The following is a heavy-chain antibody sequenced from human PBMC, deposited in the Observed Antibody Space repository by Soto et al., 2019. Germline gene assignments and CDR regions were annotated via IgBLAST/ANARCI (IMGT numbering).Heavy chain of an antibody. CDR3: ARDDEYDDNGLDY. J-gene: IGHJ4*02. D-gene: IGHD1-1*01. Sequence: GGSLRLSCAASGFLFSRFGMHWVRQAPGKGLEWVAVIVNHGGRKDYADSVRGRFTISRDNSRNKLFLEMSSLRVEDTAIYYCARDDEYDDNGLDYGGQGTLVTVS. CDR1: GFLFSRFG. V-gene: IGHV3-33*01. CDR2: IVNHGGRK.